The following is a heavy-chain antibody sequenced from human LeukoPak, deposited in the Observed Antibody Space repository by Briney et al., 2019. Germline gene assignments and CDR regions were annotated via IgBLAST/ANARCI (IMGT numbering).Heavy chain of an antibody. CDR2: IYYSGST. J-gene: IGHJ4*02. CDR3: ARARSGEGYFDY. CDR1: GGSISSSSCY. Sequence: SETLSLTCTVSGGSISSSSCYWGWIRQPPGKGLEWIGSIYYSGSTYYNPSLKSRVTISVDTSKNQFSLKLSSVTAADTAVYYCARARSGEGYFDYWGQGTLVTVSS. V-gene: IGHV4-39*07.